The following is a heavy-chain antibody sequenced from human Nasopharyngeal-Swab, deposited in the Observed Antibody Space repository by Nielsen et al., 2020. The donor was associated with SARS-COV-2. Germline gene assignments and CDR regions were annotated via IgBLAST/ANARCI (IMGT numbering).Heavy chain of an antibody. D-gene: IGHD6-6*01. CDR2: INHSGST. V-gene: IGHV4-34*01. CDR1: GGSFSGYY. J-gene: IGHJ4*02. Sequence: ESLKISCAVYGGSFSGYYWSWIRQPPGKGLEWTGEINHSGSTNYNPSLKSRVTISVDTSKNQFSLKLSSVTAADTAVYYCARGRGEYSSSSVFFDYWGQGTLVTVSS. CDR3: ARGRGEYSSSSVFFDY.